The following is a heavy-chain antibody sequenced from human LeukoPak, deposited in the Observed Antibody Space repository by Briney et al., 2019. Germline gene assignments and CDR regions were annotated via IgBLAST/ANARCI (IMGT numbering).Heavy chain of an antibody. Sequence: PGGSLRLSCAASGFTVSSNYMSWVRQAPGKGLEWVSAIGGSSDFTYYAEYVKGRFTISRDNSKKTLYLQMNSLRAEDTAVYYCAKADRGWGVITKDWGQGTLVTVSS. CDR3: AKADRGWGVITKD. CDR2: IGGSSDFT. D-gene: IGHD3-10*01. V-gene: IGHV3-23*01. J-gene: IGHJ4*02. CDR1: GFTVSSNY.